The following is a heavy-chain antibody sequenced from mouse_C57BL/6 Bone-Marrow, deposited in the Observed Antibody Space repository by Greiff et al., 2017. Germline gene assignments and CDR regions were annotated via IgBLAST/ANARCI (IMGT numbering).Heavy chain of an antibody. D-gene: IGHD1-1*01. CDR1: GYTFTDYE. V-gene: IGHV1-15*01. CDR2: IDPETGGT. J-gene: IGHJ3*01. Sequence: VQLQQSGAELVRPGASVTLSCKASGYTFTDYEMHWVKQTPVNGLEWIGAIDPETGGTAYNQKFKGKAILTADKSSSTAYMELRSLTSEDSAVYYCMVYYDGSSPAWFAYWGQGTLGTGSA. CDR3: MVYYDGSSPAWFAY.